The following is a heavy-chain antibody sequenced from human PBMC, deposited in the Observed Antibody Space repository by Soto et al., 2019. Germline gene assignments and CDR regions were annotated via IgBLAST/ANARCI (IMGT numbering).Heavy chain of an antibody. J-gene: IGHJ6*02. Sequence: QVQLQESGPGLVKPSETLSLTCTVSGGSLSNYFWSWIRQPAGKGLEWIGRIATSGTTNYNSSLKSRVTMLVDTSKNQFSLKLTSVTAADTAVYYCAREGAGRGMDVWGQGTTVTVSS. CDR1: GGSLSNYF. V-gene: IGHV4-4*07. CDR2: IATSGTT. CDR3: AREGAGRGMDV. D-gene: IGHD2-15*01.